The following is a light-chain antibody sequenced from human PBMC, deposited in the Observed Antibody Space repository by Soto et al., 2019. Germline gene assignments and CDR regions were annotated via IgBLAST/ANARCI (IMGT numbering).Light chain of an antibody. CDR1: TGAVTSGHY. J-gene: IGLJ1*01. CDR3: LVIFSGVGEV. Sequence: QAVVTQEPSLTVSPGGTVTLTCGSSTGAVTSGHYPHWFQQKPGQAPRTLIYDTSNKHSWTPARFSGSLLGGKAALTLSGAQPEDEADYYCLVIFSGVGEVFGTGPKVTVL. V-gene: IGLV7-46*01. CDR2: DTS.